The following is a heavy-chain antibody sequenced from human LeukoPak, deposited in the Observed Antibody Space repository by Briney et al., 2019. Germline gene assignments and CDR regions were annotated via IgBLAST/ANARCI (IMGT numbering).Heavy chain of an antibody. V-gene: IGHV4-39*01. J-gene: IGHJ4*02. CDR3: ARRSCSNGVCYFFDS. Sequence: SETLSLTCTASGGCISSSSYYWDWIRQPPGKGLEWIGSIYYSGITYYNPSLKSRVTISVDTSKNQFSLKRTAVTAADTAVYYCARRSCSNGVCYFFDSWGLGTLVTVSS. CDR2: IYYSGIT. D-gene: IGHD2-8*01. CDR1: GGCISSSSYY.